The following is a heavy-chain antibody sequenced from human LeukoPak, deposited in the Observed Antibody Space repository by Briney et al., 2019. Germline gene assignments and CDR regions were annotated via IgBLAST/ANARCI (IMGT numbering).Heavy chain of an antibody. CDR3: ATEANGDYVLNY. Sequence: ASVKVSCKVSGYTLTELSMHWVRQAPGKGLEWMGGFDPEDGETIYAQKFQGRVTMTENTSTDTAYMELSSLGSEDTAVYYCATEANGDYVLNYWGQGTLVTVSS. V-gene: IGHV1-24*01. CDR1: GYTLTELS. CDR2: FDPEDGET. J-gene: IGHJ4*02. D-gene: IGHD4-17*01.